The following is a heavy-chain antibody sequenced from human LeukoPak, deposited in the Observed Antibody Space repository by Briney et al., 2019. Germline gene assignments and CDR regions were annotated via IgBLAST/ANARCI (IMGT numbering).Heavy chain of an antibody. CDR2: IYSGGST. D-gene: IGHD3-22*01. Sequence: PGGSLRLSCAASGFTVSSNYMSWVRQAPGKGLEWVSVIYSGGSTYYADSVKGRFTISRDNSKNTLYLQMNSLGAKDTAVYYCAREGYYDSSGYYLAEYFQHWGQGTLVTVSS. CDR3: AREGYYDSSGYYLAEYFQH. V-gene: IGHV3-53*01. CDR1: GFTVSSNY. J-gene: IGHJ1*01.